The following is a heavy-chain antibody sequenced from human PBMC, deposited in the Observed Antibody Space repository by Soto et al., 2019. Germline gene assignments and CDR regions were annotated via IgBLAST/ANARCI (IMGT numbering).Heavy chain of an antibody. CDR1: GYTFYSHS. V-gene: IGHV1-18*01. D-gene: IGHD5-18*01. CDR2: INADYGNT. Sequence: ASVKVSCKASGYTFYSHSISWVRQAPGQGLEWMGRINADYGNTQYAQKFRGRATMTTDTSTTTVYMGLTNLRCDDTAVYYCARCIQGDYYYGMDVWGQGTTVTVS. CDR3: ARCIQGDYYYGMDV. J-gene: IGHJ6*02.